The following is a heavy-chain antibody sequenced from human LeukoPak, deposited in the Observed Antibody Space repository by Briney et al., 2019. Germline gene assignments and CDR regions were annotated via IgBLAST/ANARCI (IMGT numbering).Heavy chain of an antibody. D-gene: IGHD6-13*01. Sequence: PSETLSLTCAVYGGSFSGYYWSWIRQPPGKGLEWIGEINHSGSTNYNPSLKSRVTISVDTSKNQFSLKLSSVTAADTAVDYCARVGSSSWIYSYRDVWGKGTTVTVS. CDR2: INHSGST. V-gene: IGHV4-34*01. CDR1: GGSFSGYY. J-gene: IGHJ6*03. CDR3: ARVGSSSWIYSYRDV.